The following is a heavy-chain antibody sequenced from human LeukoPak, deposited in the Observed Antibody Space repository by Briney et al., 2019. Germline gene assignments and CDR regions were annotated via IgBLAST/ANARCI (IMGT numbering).Heavy chain of an antibody. CDR1: GFTFSSYG. D-gene: IGHD6-13*01. CDR3: AKGGSSWYGSDY. V-gene: IGHV3-30*02. CDR2: IRYDGSNK. J-gene: IGHJ4*02. Sequence: RGSLRLSCAASGFTFSSYGMHWVRQAPGKGLEWVAFIRYDGSNKYYADSVKGRFTISRDNSKNTLYLQMNSLRAEDTAVYYCAKGGSSWYGSDYWGQGTLVTVSS.